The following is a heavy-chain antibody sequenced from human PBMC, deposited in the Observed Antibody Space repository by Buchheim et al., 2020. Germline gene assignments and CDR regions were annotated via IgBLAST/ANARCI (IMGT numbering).Heavy chain of an antibody. CDR1: GGSVNSGSYY. Sequence: QVQLQESGPGLVKPSETLSLTCTVSGGSVNSGSYYWNWIRQPPGKGLEWIGYIYYSGSTNINPSLKTRVTISVDTSKNQFSLNLSSVTAADTAVYYCTRLVMPTLYYYSAVDVWGQGTT. J-gene: IGHJ6*02. CDR3: TRLVMPTLYYYSAVDV. V-gene: IGHV4-61*01. CDR2: IYYSGST. D-gene: IGHD3-9*01.